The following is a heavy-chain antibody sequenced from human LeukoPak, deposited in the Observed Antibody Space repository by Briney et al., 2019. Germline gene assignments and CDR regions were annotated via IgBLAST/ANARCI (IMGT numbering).Heavy chain of an antibody. CDR3: ARETAVAGTSTDFDY. CDR2: INPNNGGR. D-gene: IGHD6-19*01. J-gene: IGHJ4*02. V-gene: IGHV1-2*02. CDR1: GYTFTDYY. Sequence: APVKVSCKASGYTFTDYYMHWVRQAPGQGLEWMGWINPNNGGRIYAQKFQGRVAITRNTSISTAYMELSSLRSEDTAVYYCARETAVAGTSTDFDYWGQGTLVTVSS.